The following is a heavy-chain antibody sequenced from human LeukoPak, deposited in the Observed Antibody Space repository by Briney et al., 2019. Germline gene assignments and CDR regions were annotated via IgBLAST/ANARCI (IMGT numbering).Heavy chain of an antibody. V-gene: IGHV3-23*01. J-gene: IGHJ4*02. CDR3: AKDQWLVHIFDY. Sequence: SGGSLRLSCAASGFTFSSYAMSWGRQARGKGLEWVSAISGSGGSTYYADSVKGGFTISRDNSKNTLYLQMNSLRADDTAVYYCAKDQWLVHIFDYWGQGTLVTVSS. CDR2: ISGSGGST. D-gene: IGHD6-19*01. CDR1: GFTFSSYA.